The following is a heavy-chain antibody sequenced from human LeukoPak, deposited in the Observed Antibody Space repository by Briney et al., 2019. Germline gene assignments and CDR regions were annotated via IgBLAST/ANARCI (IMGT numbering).Heavy chain of an antibody. CDR1: GFTFDNYG. Sequence: PGGSLRLSCAASGFTFDNYGMSWVRQAPGKGLEWVSGINWNGGSTGYADSVKGRFTISRDNAKNSLYLQMNSLRAEDTAFCHCARDGGYCSSTSCYKWFDSWGQGTLVTVSS. J-gene: IGHJ5*01. D-gene: IGHD2-2*02. CDR2: INWNGGST. V-gene: IGHV3-20*01. CDR3: ARDGGYCSSTSCYKWFDS.